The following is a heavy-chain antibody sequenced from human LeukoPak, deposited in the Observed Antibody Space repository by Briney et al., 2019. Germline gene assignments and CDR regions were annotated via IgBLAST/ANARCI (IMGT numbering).Heavy chain of an antibody. V-gene: IGHV3-30*19. J-gene: IGHJ4*02. CDR3: ARSYYGSGIGISLDY. CDR2: IWYDGSNK. Sequence: QPGRSLRLSCAASGFTFSSYGMHWVRQAPGKGLEWVAVIWYDGSNKYYADSVKGRFTISRDKSKNTLYLQMNSLRAEDTAVYYCARSYYGSGIGISLDYWGQGTLVTVSS. D-gene: IGHD3-10*01. CDR1: GFTFSSYG.